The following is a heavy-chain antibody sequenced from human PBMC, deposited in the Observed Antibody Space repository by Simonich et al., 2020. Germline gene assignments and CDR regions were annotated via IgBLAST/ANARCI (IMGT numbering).Heavy chain of an antibody. Sequence: QVQLQQWGAGLLKPSETLSLTCAVYGGSFSGYYWSWIRQPPGKGLEWIGEINHSGRTNYNPSLKSRVTISVDTSKNQFSLKLSSVTAADTAVYYCARHTVKSIAATNYYYGMDVWGQGTTVTVSS. D-gene: IGHD6-13*01. CDR3: ARHTVKSIAATNYYYGMDV. J-gene: IGHJ6*02. CDR2: INHSGRT. V-gene: IGHV4-34*01. CDR1: GGSFSGYY.